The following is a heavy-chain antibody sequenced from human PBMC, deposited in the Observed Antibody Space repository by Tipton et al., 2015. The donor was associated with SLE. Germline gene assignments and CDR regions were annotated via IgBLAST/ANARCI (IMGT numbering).Heavy chain of an antibody. CDR1: GFRVSSNY. CDR2: ISSSSSYI. D-gene: IGHD3-22*01. V-gene: IGHV3-21*03. CDR3: ARGAYYYDSSGYPFDY. J-gene: IGHJ4*02. Sequence: GSLRLSCAASGFRVSSNYMTWVRQAPGKGLEWVSSISSSSSYIYYADSVKGRFTISRDNAKNSLYLQMNSLRAEDTAVYYCARGAYYYDSSGYPFDYWGQGTLVTVSS.